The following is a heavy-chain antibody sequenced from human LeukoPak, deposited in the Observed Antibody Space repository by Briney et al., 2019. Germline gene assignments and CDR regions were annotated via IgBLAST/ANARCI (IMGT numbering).Heavy chain of an antibody. CDR3: ARDASGSSTALIDS. CDR2: VSTSSYYI. J-gene: IGHJ4*02. D-gene: IGHD1-26*01. Sequence: PGGSLRLSCVASGFTLRSYSMNWVRQAPGKGLEWVSYVSTSSYYIYYADSVKGRFTISRDDAKNSLYLQMNSLRAEDTAIYYCARDASGSSTALIDSWGQGTLVTVSS. CDR1: GFTLRSYS. V-gene: IGHV3-21*01.